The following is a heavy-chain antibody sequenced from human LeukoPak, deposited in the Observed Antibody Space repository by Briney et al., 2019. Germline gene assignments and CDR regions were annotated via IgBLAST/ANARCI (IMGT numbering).Heavy chain of an antibody. D-gene: IGHD6-19*01. CDR3: ARSAGRRIPSGSGWDY. CDR2: IYPGDSDT. Sequence: GESLKISCKGSGYSFTNYWIGWVRQMPGKGLEWMGIIYPGDSDTRYSPSFQGQVTISADKSISTAYLQWSSLKASDTAMYYCARSAGRRIPSGSGWDYWGQGTLVTVSS. V-gene: IGHV5-51*01. J-gene: IGHJ4*02. CDR1: GYSFTNYW.